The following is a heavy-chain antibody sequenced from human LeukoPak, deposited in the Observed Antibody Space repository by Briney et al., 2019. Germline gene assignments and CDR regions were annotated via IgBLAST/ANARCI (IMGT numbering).Heavy chain of an antibody. Sequence: PGGSLRLSCAASGFTFSTYWMSWVRQAPGKGLEWVANIKQDGSEKYYVDSVEGRFTISRDNAKNSLYLQMNSLRAEDTAVYYCAREVDENIVVVVAAIFYFDYWGQGTLVTVSS. CDR2: IKQDGSEK. CDR3: AREVDENIVVVVAAIFYFDY. CDR1: GFTFSTYW. J-gene: IGHJ4*02. V-gene: IGHV3-7*03. D-gene: IGHD2-15*01.